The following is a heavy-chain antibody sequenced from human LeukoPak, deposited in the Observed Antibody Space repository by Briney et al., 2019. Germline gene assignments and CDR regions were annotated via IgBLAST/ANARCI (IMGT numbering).Heavy chain of an antibody. Sequence: SETLSLTCAVSGGSTRSGGYSWSWIRQPPGKGLEWIGYIYYSGATYYNPSLKTRVTISVDTSKNQFSLKLSSVTAADTAVYYCARGLGYSYGSDYWGQGTLVTVSS. CDR1: GGSTRSGGYS. D-gene: IGHD5-18*01. V-gene: IGHV4-30-4*07. CDR3: ARGLGYSYGSDY. CDR2: IYYSGAT. J-gene: IGHJ4*02.